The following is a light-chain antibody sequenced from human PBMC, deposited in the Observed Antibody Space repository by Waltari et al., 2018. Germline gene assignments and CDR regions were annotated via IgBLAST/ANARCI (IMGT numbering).Light chain of an antibody. CDR3: QNHERLPAT. J-gene: IGKJ1*01. V-gene: IGKV3-20*01. CDR1: QSIGRY. Sequence: EVVLTQSPGTLSLSPGERATLSCRASQSIGRYLVWYQQRPGQAPMLLIYAASTRATGIPDRFSGSGSGTDFTLTISRLEPEDFAVYYCQNHERLPATFGQGTKVEIK. CDR2: AAS.